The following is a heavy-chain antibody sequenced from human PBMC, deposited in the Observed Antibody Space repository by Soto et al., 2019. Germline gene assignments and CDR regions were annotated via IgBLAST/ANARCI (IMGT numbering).Heavy chain of an antibody. Sequence: QVHLQQWGARLLKPSETLSLTCAVYGGSFSNNFWSWIRQTPGKGLEWIGEINHSGSTKYNPSLKSRVTISKDMSRNQFSLRMISVTAADTALYYCVRGPAGSGWSYDYWGQGTLVTVSS. D-gene: IGHD6-19*01. CDR3: VRGPAGSGWSYDY. J-gene: IGHJ4*02. CDR1: GGSFSNNF. V-gene: IGHV4-34*01. CDR2: INHSGST.